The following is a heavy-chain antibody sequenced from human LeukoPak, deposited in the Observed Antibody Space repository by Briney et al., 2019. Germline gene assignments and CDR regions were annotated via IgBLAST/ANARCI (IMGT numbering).Heavy chain of an antibody. CDR2: IYSSGST. V-gene: IGHV4-59*08. Sequence: SETLSLTCTVSGASMSSFYWSWIRQSPGKGLEWIGYIYSSGSTNYNPSLKSRVTISVDTSKSQFSLKLSSVTAADTAVYYCASLKYYYGSGGGYGMDVWGQGTTVTVSS. CDR1: GASMSSFY. CDR3: ASLKYYYGSGGGYGMDV. J-gene: IGHJ6*02. D-gene: IGHD3-10*01.